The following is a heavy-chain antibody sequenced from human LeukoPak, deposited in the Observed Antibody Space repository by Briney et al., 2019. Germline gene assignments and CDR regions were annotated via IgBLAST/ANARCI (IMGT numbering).Heavy chain of an antibody. V-gene: IGHV3-48*03. CDR3: ARVHYYDSSGYYPFDY. CDR2: ISSSGSTI. D-gene: IGHD3-22*01. Sequence: GGSLRLSCAASGFTFSSYEMNWVRQAPGKGLEWVSYISSSGSTIYYADSVKGRFTISRDNAKNSLYLQMNSLRAEDTAVYYCARVHYYDSSGYYPFDYWGQGTLVTVSS. CDR1: GFTFSSYE. J-gene: IGHJ4*02.